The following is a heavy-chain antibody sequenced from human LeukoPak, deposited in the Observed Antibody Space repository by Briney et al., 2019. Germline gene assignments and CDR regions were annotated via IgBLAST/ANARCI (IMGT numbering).Heavy chain of an antibody. D-gene: IGHD6-13*01. CDR2: ISAYNGNT. J-gene: IGHJ4*02. CDR1: GGTFSSYA. V-gene: IGHV1-18*01. Sequence: ASVKVSCKASGGTFSSYAISWVRQAPGQGLEWMGWISAYNGNTNYAQKLQGRVTMTTDTSTNTAYMDLRSLRSDDTAVYYCARLVLASSCADYWGQGTLVTVSS. CDR3: ARLVLASSCADY.